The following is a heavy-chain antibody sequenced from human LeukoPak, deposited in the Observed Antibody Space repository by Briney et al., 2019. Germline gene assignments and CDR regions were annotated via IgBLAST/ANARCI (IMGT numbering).Heavy chain of an antibody. Sequence: KPSETLSLTCTVSGYSISSGYYWGWIRQPAGKGLEWIGRIYTSGSTNYNPSLKSRVTISVDTSKNQFSPKLSSVTAADTAVYYCARVVFYDSSGYRNYYYMDVWGKGTTVTVSS. CDR3: ARVVFYDSSGYRNYYYMDV. V-gene: IGHV4-61*02. CDR2: IYTSGST. CDR1: GYSISSGYY. J-gene: IGHJ6*03. D-gene: IGHD3-22*01.